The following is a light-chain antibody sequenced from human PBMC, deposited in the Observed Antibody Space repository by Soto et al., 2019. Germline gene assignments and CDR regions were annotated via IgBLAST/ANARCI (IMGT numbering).Light chain of an antibody. CDR3: QQYDDWLRLT. Sequence: EIVLTQSPATLSLSPGERATLSCRASHTISSSYLAWYQQKPGQAPRLLIYGASTRATGIPARFSGSGSGTEFNLTISSLQSEDFAVYFCQQYDDWLRLTFGGGTKVDIK. CDR1: HTISSSY. V-gene: IGKV3-15*01. CDR2: GAS. J-gene: IGKJ4*01.